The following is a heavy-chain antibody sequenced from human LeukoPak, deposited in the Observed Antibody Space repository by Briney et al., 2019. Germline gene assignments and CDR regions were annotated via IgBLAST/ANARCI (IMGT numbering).Heavy chain of an antibody. D-gene: IGHD3-10*01. V-gene: IGHV4-61*02. CDR2: IYTSGST. Sequence: SETLSLTCTVSGGSICSGSYYWRWIRQPAGKGLEWIGRIYTSGSTNYNPSLKTRATVLVTTSKNKVSLKRSSVTAADTAVYYCARVDYGSRSYHGPGFDYWGEGTLVTVSS. J-gene: IGHJ4*02. CDR1: GGSICSGSYY. CDR3: ARVDYGSRSYHGPGFDY.